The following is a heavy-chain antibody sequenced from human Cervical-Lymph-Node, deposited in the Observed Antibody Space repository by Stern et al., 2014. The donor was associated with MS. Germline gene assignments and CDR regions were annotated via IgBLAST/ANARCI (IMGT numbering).Heavy chain of an antibody. D-gene: IGHD3-16*01. V-gene: IGHV4-4*02. CDR1: GDYINNSNW. CDR2: IYHSGST. CDR3: ATIGGGDY. J-gene: IGHJ4*02. Sequence: QVQLQESGPGLVKPSGTLSLTCAISGDYINNSNWWSWVRQPPGKGLEWIGEIYHSGSTSFNPSLKSRVTISVDTSKNPFSLNLDSVTAADTAVYYCATIGGGDYWGQGILVTVSS.